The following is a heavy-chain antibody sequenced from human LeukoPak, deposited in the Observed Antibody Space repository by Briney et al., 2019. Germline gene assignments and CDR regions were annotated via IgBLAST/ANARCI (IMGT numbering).Heavy chain of an antibody. D-gene: IGHD6-19*01. CDR3: ARLSTIGDGSGSFVN. CDR1: GYTFTGYY. V-gene: IGHV1-2*06. Sequence: ASVKISCKAAGYTFTGYYIHWVRQAPGQGLEWMGRINPNRGGTNYAQKFQGRVTMTRDTSISTAYMGLSSLRSDDTAIYYCARLSTIGDGSGSFVNWGHGTLVSVSS. CDR2: INPNRGGT. J-gene: IGHJ4*01.